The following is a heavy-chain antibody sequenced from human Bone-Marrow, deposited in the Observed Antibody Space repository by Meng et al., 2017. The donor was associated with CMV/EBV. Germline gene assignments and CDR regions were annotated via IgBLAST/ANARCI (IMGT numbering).Heavy chain of an antibody. CDR1: GYTFTDYY. V-gene: IGHV1-2*02. Sequence: ASVKVSCKASGYTFTDYYIHWVRQAPGQGLEWMGWINPNSGGTNYAQKFQGRVTMTRDTSISTAYMELSRLRSDDTAVYYCARDLTGYCSSTSCYTSHYYYGMDVWGQGTTVTVSS. CDR2: INPNSGGT. CDR3: ARDLTGYCSSTSCYTSHYYYGMDV. J-gene: IGHJ6*02. D-gene: IGHD2-2*02.